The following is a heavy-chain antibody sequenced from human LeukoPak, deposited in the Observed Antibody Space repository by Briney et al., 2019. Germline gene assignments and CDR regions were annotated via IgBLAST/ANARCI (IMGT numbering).Heavy chain of an antibody. CDR1: DFTFSNYA. V-gene: IGHV3-23*01. CDR2: ISGSGRDT. Sequence: AGGSLRLSCAVSDFTFSNYAMSWVRLAPGKGLEWVAAISGSGRDTYYADSVKGRFTISRDNSRNTVYLQMNSLRADDTAVYYCARARYENSGHYYDHWGQGALVTVSS. J-gene: IGHJ4*02. CDR3: ARARYENSGHYYDH. D-gene: IGHD3-22*01.